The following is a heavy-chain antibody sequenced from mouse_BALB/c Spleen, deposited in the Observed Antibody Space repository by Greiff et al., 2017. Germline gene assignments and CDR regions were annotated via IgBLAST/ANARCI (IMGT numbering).Heavy chain of an antibody. J-gene: IGHJ2*01. V-gene: IGHV2-9*02. CDR3: ARDRGYFDY. D-gene: IGHD3-1*01. Sequence: QVQLQKSGPGLVAPSQSLSITCTVSGFSLTSYGVHWVRQPPGKGLEWLGVIWAGGSTNYNSALMSRLSISKDNSKSQVFLKMNSLQTDDTAMYYCARDRGYFDYWGQGTTLTVSS. CDR1: GFSLTSYG. CDR2: IWAGGST.